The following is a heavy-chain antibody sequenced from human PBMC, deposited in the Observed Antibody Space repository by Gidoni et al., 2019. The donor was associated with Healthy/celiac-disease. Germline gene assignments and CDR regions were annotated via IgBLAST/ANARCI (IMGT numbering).Heavy chain of an antibody. J-gene: IGHJ3*02. CDR2: IKSKTDGGTT. Sequence: EVQLVESGGGLVKPGGSLRLSCAASGFTFSNAWMSWVRQAPGKGLEWVGRIKSKTDGGTTDYAAPVKGRFTISRDDSKNTLYLQMNSLKTEDTAVYYCTTDHPTIWDDAFDIWGQGTMVTVSS. CDR1: GFTFSNAW. V-gene: IGHV3-15*01. CDR3: TTDHPTIWDDAFDI. D-gene: IGHD3-3*01.